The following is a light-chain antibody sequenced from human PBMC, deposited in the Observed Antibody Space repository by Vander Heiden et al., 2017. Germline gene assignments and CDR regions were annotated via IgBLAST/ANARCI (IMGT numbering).Light chain of an antibody. Sequence: QSAPTHPASVSRSPGHANTTPCTGTSRGAGGSNSVFWYQHQPGKDSNLMIYNVSNRPSGVSNRFSGTKSGNTASLTISGLQAEDEADYYCSSYTSSSTLVFGGGTKLTVL. CDR1: SRGAGGSNS. J-gene: IGLJ3*02. V-gene: IGLV2-14*03. CDR3: SSYTSSSTLV. CDR2: NVS.